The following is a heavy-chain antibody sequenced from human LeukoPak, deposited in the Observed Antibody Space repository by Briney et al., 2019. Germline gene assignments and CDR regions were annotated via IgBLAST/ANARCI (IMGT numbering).Heavy chain of an antibody. V-gene: IGHV7-4-1*02. CDR3: ARDSGSSTSWRHIDY. CDR1: GYTFTSYA. CDR2: INTNTGNP. J-gene: IGHJ4*02. D-gene: IGHD2-2*01. Sequence: ASVKVSCKASGYTFTSYAMNWVRQAPGQGLGWMGWINTNTGNPTYAQGFTGRFVFSLDTSVSTAYLQISSLKAEDTAVYYCARDSGSSTSWRHIDYWGQGTLVTVSS.